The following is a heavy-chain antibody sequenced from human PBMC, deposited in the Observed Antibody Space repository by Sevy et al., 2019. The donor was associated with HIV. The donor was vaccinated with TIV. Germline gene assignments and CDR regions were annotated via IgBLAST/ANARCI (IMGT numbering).Heavy chain of an antibody. V-gene: IGHV5-51*01. J-gene: IGHJ6*02. CDR1: GYSFTSYS. CDR3: ARHLGYCSSTSCDGVYYYYYGMDV. Sequence: GGSLRLSCKGSGYSFTSYSIGWVRQMPGKGLEWMGIIYTGDSDTRYSPSFQGQVTISADKSISTAYLQWSSLKASDTAMYYCARHLGYCSSTSCDGVYYYYYGMDVWGQGSTVTVSS. CDR2: IYTGDSDT. D-gene: IGHD2-2*01.